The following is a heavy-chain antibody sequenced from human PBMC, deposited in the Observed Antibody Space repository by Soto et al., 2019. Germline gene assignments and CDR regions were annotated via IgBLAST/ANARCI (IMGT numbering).Heavy chain of an antibody. CDR1: GFSLTTTDRVG. D-gene: IGHD3-3*01. J-gene: IGHJ4*02. Sequence: GSGPTLVNPTQTITLTCTFSGFSLTTTDRVGVGWIRQSPGKALEWLALVYWNDDKRYSPSLGSRLTITKDTSKNQVVLTVTGMDPVDTGTYYCAHLFYFLSGQLDYFDYWCQGPLVSVFS. CDR2: VYWNDDK. V-gene: IGHV2-5*01. CDR3: AHLFYFLSGQLDYFDY.